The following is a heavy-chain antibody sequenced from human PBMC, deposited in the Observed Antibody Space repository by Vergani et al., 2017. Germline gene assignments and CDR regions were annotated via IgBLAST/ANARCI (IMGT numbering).Heavy chain of an antibody. J-gene: IGHJ4*02. V-gene: IGHV5-51*01. CDR2: IYPADSDT. CDR3: ARHTTYTDS. CDR1: EYSFGNYW. Sequence: EVELVQSGPEMRKPGESLKISCKGSEYSFGNYWIGWVRQMPGKGLEWMGIIYPADSDTRYIPSCQGQVTISADKSISTAFLQWDSMKASDTALYYCARHTTYTDSWGQGTLVTVSS. D-gene: IGHD1-1*01.